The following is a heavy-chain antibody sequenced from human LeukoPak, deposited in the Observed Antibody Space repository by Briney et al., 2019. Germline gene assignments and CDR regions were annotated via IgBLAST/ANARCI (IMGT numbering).Heavy chain of an antibody. J-gene: IGHJ4*02. CDR1: GASISSGDYY. CDR3: AREYYYGSGSARAFDL. CDR2: IYYGGST. V-gene: IGHV4-30-4*01. D-gene: IGHD3-10*01. Sequence: SETLSLTCTVSGASISSGDYYWSWIRQPPGKGLEWIGYIYYGGSTYYNPSLKSRVTISLDTSKNQFSLKLNSVTAADTAVYYWAREYYYGSGSARAFDLWGRGTLVTVSS.